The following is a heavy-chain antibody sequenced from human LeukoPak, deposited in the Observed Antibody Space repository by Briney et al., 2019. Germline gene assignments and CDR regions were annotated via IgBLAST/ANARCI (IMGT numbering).Heavy chain of an antibody. CDR3: ATYYDSSGYRLDY. CDR2: IYHSGST. D-gene: IGHD3-22*01. Sequence: PSETLSLTCAVSGGSISSSNWWSWVRQSPGKGLEWIGEIYHSGSTNYSPSLKSRVTMSVDKSKNQFSLKLSSVTAADTAVYYCATYYDSSGYRLDYWGQGTLVTVSS. CDR1: GGSISSSNW. V-gene: IGHV4-4*02. J-gene: IGHJ4*02.